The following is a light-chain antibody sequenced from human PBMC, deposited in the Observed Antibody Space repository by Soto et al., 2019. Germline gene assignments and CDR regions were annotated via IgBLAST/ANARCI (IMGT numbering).Light chain of an antibody. CDR3: SSYTSSTTIL. J-gene: IGLJ2*01. CDR2: EVR. CDR1: RSDVGGYNY. V-gene: IGLV2-14*01. Sequence: QSVLTQPASVSGSPGQSITISCTGTRSDVGGYNYVSWYQQHPDKAPKLMIYEVRNRPSGVSNRFSGSKSGNTASLTIPGLQADDEADYYCSSYTSSTTILFGGGTKVTVL.